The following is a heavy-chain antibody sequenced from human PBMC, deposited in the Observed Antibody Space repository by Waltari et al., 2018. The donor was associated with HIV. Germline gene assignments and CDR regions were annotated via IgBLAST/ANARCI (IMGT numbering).Heavy chain of an antibody. CDR1: GGSISSYY. Sequence: QVQLQESGPGLVKPSATLSLTCTVPGGSISSYYWSWIRQPPGKGLEWIGYIYYSGSTNYNPSLKSRVTISVDTSKNQFSLKLSSVTAADTAVYYCARGSDYDFWSSVNFDYWGQGTLVTVSS. D-gene: IGHD3-3*01. CDR2: IYYSGST. CDR3: ARGSDYDFWSSVNFDY. V-gene: IGHV4-59*01. J-gene: IGHJ4*02.